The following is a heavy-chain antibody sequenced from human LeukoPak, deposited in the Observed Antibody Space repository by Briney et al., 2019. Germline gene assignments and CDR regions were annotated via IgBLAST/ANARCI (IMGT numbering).Heavy chain of an antibody. CDR2: INHSGST. Sequence: PSETLSLTCAVYGGSFSGYYWSWIRQPPGKGLEWIGEINHSGSTNYNPSLKSRVTISVDTSKNQFSLKLSSVTAADTAVYYCARVLRFLEWSHYYYYGMDVWGQGTTVTVSS. V-gene: IGHV4-34*01. J-gene: IGHJ6*02. CDR3: ARVLRFLEWSHYYYYGMDV. CDR1: GGSFSGYY. D-gene: IGHD3-3*01.